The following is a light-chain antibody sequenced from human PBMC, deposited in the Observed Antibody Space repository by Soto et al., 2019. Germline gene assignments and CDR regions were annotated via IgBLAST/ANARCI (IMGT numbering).Light chain of an antibody. J-gene: IGLJ2*01. CDR2: GNS. CDR3: QSYDSSLSGSKVV. V-gene: IGLV1-40*01. CDR1: SSNIGAGYD. Sequence: QSVLTQPPSVSGAPGQRVTISCTGSSSNIGAGYDVHWYQQLPGTAPKLLIYGNSNRPSGVPDRFSGSKSGTSASLAITWLQAEDEADYYCQSYDSSLSGSKVVFGGGTKLTVL.